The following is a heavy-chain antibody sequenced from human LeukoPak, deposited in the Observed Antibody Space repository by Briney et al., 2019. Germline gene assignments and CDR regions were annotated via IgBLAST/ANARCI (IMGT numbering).Heavy chain of an antibody. Sequence: PSETLSLTCSVSGGSITNNNYYWAWVRQPPGKGLEFIGNIYYTGSTYYNPSKSPVTISVDTSKNQFSLKMSSVTAADTAVYYCAREPSITMVRGVMPYFDYWGQGTLVTVSS. V-gene: IGHV4-39*07. CDR1: GGSITNNNYY. CDR2: IYYTGST. D-gene: IGHD3-10*01. CDR3: AREPSITMVRGVMPYFDY. J-gene: IGHJ4*02.